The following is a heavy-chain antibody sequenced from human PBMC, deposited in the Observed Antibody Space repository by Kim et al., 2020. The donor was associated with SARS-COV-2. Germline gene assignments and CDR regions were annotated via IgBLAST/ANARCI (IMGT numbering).Heavy chain of an antibody. J-gene: IGHJ4*02. V-gene: IGHV3-15*01. CDR3: TTDYGDSSFRGY. Sequence: GSAAPVKGRFSISRDDSKNTVYLQMNSLKTEDTAVYYCTTDYGDSSFRGYWGQGTLVTVSS. D-gene: IGHD4-17*01.